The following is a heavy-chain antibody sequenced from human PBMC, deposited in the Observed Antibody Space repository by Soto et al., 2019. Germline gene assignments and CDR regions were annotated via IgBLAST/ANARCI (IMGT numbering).Heavy chain of an antibody. V-gene: IGHV6-1*01. CDR1: GDSVSSNTAA. CDR2: TYYRSNWRH. CDR3: ARGVAGSGFDL. J-gene: IGHJ4*02. Sequence: SQTLSLTCAISGDSVSSNTAAWNWIRSSPSRGLEWLGRTYYRSNWRHDYAVSVKSRITVNPDTSKNHFSLQLNSVTPDDTAVYYCARGVAGSGFDLWGQGTMVTVSS. D-gene: IGHD6-19*01.